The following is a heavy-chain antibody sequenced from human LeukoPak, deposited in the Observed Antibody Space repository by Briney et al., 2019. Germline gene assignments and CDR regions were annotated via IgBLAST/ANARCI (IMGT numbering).Heavy chain of an antibody. CDR1: GGSISSSSYY. CDR2: IYYSGRT. CDR3: ARREQQLVRVRWYFDL. V-gene: IGHV4-39*01. Sequence: SETLSLTCTVSGGSISSSSYYSGWIRQPPGKGLERNGRIYYSGRTYYNPSLKSRVTISVDTSKNQSSLKRSSVTAADTAVYYCARREQQLVRVRWYFDLWGRGTLVTVSS. D-gene: IGHD6-13*01. J-gene: IGHJ2*01.